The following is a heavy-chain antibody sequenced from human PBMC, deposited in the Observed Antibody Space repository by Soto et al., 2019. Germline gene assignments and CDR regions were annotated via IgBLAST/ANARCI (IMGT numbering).Heavy chain of an antibody. CDR1: GYTFTSYG. Sequence: QVQLVQSGAEVKKPGASVKVSCKASGYTFTSYGVSWVRQAPGQGLEWMGWISGYNGNTNYAQKLQGRVNMTKDTSTSTAYMELRSLRSDDTAVYYCARAGKYYYGSGSPYYYGMDVWGQGITVTVSS. J-gene: IGHJ6*02. CDR3: ARAGKYYYGSGSPYYYGMDV. D-gene: IGHD3-10*01. V-gene: IGHV1-18*04. CDR2: ISGYNGNT.